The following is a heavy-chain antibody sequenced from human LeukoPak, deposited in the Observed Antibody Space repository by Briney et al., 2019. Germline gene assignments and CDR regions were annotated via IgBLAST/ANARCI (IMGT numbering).Heavy chain of an antibody. CDR3: ARGRTPGEYSSSSGRIDY. D-gene: IGHD6-6*01. J-gene: IGHJ4*02. Sequence: GGSLRLSCAASGFTFSDYYMSWIRQAPGKGLEWVSYISSSGSTIYYADSVKGRFTISRDNAKNSLYLQMNSLRAEDTAVYYCARGRTPGEYSSSSGRIDYWGQGTLVTVSS. CDR2: ISSSGSTI. CDR1: GFTFSDYY. V-gene: IGHV3-11*04.